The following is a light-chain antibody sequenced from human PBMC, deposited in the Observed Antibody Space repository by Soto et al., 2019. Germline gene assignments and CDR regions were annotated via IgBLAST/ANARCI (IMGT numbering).Light chain of an antibody. J-gene: IGKJ1*01. Sequence: DFQMTQSPSTLSSSVGDRVTSTCRASQTISNWLAWFQQKPGKAPKLLIYKASSLQSGVPSRFSGSGSGTEFTLTISSLQPDDIATYYCQQYYGPRTFGQGTKVEIK. CDR1: QTISNW. V-gene: IGKV1-5*03. CDR2: KAS. CDR3: QQYYGPRT.